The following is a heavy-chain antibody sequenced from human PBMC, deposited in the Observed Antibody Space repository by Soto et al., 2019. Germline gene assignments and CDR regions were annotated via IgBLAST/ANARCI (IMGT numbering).Heavy chain of an antibody. CDR2: IYYSGST. J-gene: IGHJ4*02. V-gene: IGHV4-31*03. Sequence: QVQLQESGPGLVKPSQTLSLTCTVSGGSISSGGYYWSWIRQHPGKGLEWIGYIYYSGSTYYNPSLQSRVTISVDTSKNQFSLELSSVTAAATAGYYCAREGAGDTADFDYWGQGTLVTVSS. CDR3: AREGAGDTADFDY. D-gene: IGHD5-18*01. CDR1: GGSISSGGYY.